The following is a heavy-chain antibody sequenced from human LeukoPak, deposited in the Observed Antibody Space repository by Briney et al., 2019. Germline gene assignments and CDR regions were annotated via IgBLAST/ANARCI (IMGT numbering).Heavy chain of an antibody. CDR2: ISWNSGSI. Sequence: PGGSLRLSCVAPGFTFDDYVMHWVRQAPGKGLEWVSGISWNSGSIGYADSLKGRFIISRDNAKNSLYLQMNSLRAEDTALYYCAKDIGSGSYYNFDNWGQGTLVTVSS. CDR3: AKDIGSGSYYNFDN. V-gene: IGHV3-9*01. CDR1: GFTFDDYV. J-gene: IGHJ4*02. D-gene: IGHD3-10*01.